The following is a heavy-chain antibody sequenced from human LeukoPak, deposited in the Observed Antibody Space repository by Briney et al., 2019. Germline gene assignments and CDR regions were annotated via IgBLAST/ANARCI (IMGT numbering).Heavy chain of an antibody. CDR2: ISSSSSYI. CDR1: GFTFNTYW. CDR3: AREDPPMDV. V-gene: IGHV3-21*01. Sequence: PGGSLRLSCAASGFTFNTYWMSWVRQAPGKGLEWVSSISSSSSYIYYADSVKGRFTISRDNAKNSLYLQMNSLRAEDTAVYYCAREDPPMDVWGKGTTVTVSS. J-gene: IGHJ6*03.